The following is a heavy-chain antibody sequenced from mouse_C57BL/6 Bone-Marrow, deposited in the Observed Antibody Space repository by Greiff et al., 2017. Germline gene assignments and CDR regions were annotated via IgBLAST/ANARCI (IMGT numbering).Heavy chain of an antibody. CDR1: GYTFTDYE. D-gene: IGHD3-2*02. CDR2: IDPETGGT. CDR3: TGGGSGYWYFDV. V-gene: IGHV1-15*01. J-gene: IGHJ1*03. Sequence: VQLQQSGAELVRPGASVTLSCKASGYTFTDYEMHWVKQTPVHGLEWIGAIDPETGGTAYNQKFKGKAILTADKSSSTAYMELRSLTSEDSAVXCWTGGGSGYWYFDVWGTGTTVTVSS.